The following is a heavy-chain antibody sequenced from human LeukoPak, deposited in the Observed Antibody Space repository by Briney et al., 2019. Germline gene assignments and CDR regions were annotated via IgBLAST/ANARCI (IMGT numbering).Heavy chain of an antibody. CDR1: GFTFSSSN. CDR3: ARRFDS. Sequence: GGSLRLSCAASGFTFSSSNMNWVRQPPGKGLEWVSHITSSGSIYYADSVKGRFTISRDNAKNSLFLQMNSLRDEDTAVYYCARRFDSWGRGTLVTVSS. V-gene: IGHV3-48*02. J-gene: IGHJ5*01. CDR2: ITSSGSI.